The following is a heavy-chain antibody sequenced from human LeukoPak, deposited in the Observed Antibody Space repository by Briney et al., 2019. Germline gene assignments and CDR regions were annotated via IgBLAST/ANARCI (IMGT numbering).Heavy chain of an antibody. CDR2: IYSGGST. CDR1: GFTVSSSY. D-gene: IGHD3-16*01. CDR3: ARGRYDYVWGSSLYYYYGMDV. Sequence: PGGSLRLSCAASGFTVSSSYMSWVRQAPGKGLEWVSVIYSGGSTYYADSVKGRFTISRDNSKNTLYLQMNSLRAEDTAVYYRARGRYDYVWGSSLYYYYGMDVWGQGTTVTVSS. V-gene: IGHV3-53*01. J-gene: IGHJ6*02.